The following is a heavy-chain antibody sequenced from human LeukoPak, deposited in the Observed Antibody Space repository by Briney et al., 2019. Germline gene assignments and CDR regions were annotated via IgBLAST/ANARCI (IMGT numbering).Heavy chain of an antibody. CDR2: ISYDGSNK. J-gene: IGHJ4*02. CDR3: ARVGSSGWFY. V-gene: IGHV3-30-3*01. CDR1: GFTFSSYA. Sequence: GGSLRLSCAASGFTFSSYAMHWVRQAPGKGLEWVAVISYDGSNKYYADSVKGRFTISRDNSKNTLYLQMNSLRAEDTAVYYCARVGSSGWFYWGQGTLVTVSS. D-gene: IGHD6-19*01.